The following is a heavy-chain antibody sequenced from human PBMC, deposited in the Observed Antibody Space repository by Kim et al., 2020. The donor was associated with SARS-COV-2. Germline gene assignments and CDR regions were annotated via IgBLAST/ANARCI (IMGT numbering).Heavy chain of an antibody. CDR2: ISAYNGNT. Sequence: ASVKVSCKASGYTFTSYGISWVRQAPGQGLEWMGWISAYNGNTNYAQKLQGRVTMTTDTSTSTAYMELRSLRSDDTAVYYCARDRRSYCSGGSCYGMDVWGQGTTVTVSS. CDR1: GYTFTSYG. D-gene: IGHD2-15*01. CDR3: ARDRRSYCSGGSCYGMDV. V-gene: IGHV1-18*01. J-gene: IGHJ6*02.